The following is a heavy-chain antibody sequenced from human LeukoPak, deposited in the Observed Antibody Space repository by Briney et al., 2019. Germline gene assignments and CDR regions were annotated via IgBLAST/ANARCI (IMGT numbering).Heavy chain of an antibody. CDR2: ISGSGGST. CDR1: GFTFSSYG. J-gene: IGHJ4*02. Sequence: GGSLRLSCAASGFTFSSYGMSWVRQAPGKGLEWVSAISGSGGSTYYADSVKGRFTISRDNSKNTLYLQMNSLRAEDTAVYYCAKDRDPYQLLCYFDYWGQGTLVTVSS. CDR3: AKDRDPYQLLCYFDY. V-gene: IGHV3-23*01. D-gene: IGHD2-2*01.